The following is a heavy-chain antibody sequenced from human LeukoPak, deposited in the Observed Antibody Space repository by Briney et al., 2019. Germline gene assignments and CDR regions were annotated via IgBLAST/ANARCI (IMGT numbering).Heavy chain of an antibody. D-gene: IGHD6-19*01. V-gene: IGHV3-7*03. CDR3: IRFDYSSGWYRGAFDI. CDR2: IKKDVGEK. J-gene: IGHJ3*02. CDR1: GFTFSSHW. Sequence: GGSLRFSCAASGFTFSSHWMTWIRQAPGKGLEWVASIKKDVGEKFYVDSVKGRFTISRDNAKNSLYLHMNSLRVEDTALYYCIRFDYSSGWYRGAFDIWGQGTMVTVSS.